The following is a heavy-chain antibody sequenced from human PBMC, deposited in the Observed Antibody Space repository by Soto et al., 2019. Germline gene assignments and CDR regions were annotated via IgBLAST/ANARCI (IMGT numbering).Heavy chain of an antibody. CDR3: ASSRWELRALLAFDI. D-gene: IGHD1-26*01. J-gene: IGHJ3*02. Sequence: GGSLRLSCAASGFTVSSNYMSWVRQAPGKGLEWVSVIYSGGSTYYADSVKGRFTISRDNSKNTLYLQMNSLRAEDTAVYYCASSRWELRALLAFDIWGQGTMVTVSS. CDR2: IYSGGST. CDR1: GFTVSSNY. V-gene: IGHV3-53*01.